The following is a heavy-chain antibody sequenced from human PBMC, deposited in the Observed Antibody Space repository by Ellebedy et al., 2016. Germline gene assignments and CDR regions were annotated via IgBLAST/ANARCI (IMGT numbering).Heavy chain of an antibody. Sequence: SETLSLXXTVSAASISGYWWSWIRQPAGKGLEWIGRIYASGSTKFNPSLKSRLTMSLDTSKSQFSLRLTSVTAADSATYYCARDFVTLVRGVASFDSWGLGTLVTVPS. V-gene: IGHV4-4*07. D-gene: IGHD3-10*01. CDR3: ARDFVTLVRGVASFDS. CDR1: AASISGYW. CDR2: IYASGST. J-gene: IGHJ4*02.